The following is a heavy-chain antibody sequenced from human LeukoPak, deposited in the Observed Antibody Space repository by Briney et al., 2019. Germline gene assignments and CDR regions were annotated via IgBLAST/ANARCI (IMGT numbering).Heavy chain of an antibody. V-gene: IGHV3-53*05. CDR1: EFTVSTNY. J-gene: IGHJ4*02. Sequence: PGGSLRLSCAASEFTVSTNYMNWVRQAPGKGLEWVSVVYYDGNTYYADSVKGRFTISRDNSKNTLYLQMNSLRAEDTAVYYCAKDRLAMVRGVTDYWGQGTLVTVSS. CDR3: AKDRLAMVRGVTDY. CDR2: VYYDGNT. D-gene: IGHD3-10*01.